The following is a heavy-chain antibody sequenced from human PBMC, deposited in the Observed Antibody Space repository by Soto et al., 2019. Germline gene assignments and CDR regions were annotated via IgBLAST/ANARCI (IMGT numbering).Heavy chain of an antibody. Sequence: ASVKLSCKASEYTFTSYAMHCVRQAPGQRLEWMGWINAGNGNTKYSQKFQGRVTITRDTSASTAYMELSSLRSEDTAVYYCARKLVCSSTSCYGSPRYYYYYYGMDVWGQGTTVTVSS. CDR2: INAGNGNT. J-gene: IGHJ6*02. D-gene: IGHD2-2*01. CDR3: ARKLVCSSTSCYGSPRYYYYYYGMDV. V-gene: IGHV1-3*01. CDR1: EYTFTSYA.